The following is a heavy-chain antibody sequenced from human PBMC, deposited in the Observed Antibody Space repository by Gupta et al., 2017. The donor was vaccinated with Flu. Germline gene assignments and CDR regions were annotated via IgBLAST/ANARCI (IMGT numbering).Heavy chain of an antibody. D-gene: IGHD2-2*01. J-gene: IGHJ6*03. V-gene: IGHV3-33*01. Sequence: APGKGLEWVAVILYDGIKNYFGNSVKGRFTISRDNSKDTVYLQMNSLRVEDTGVYYCAREFRDIVVSTYYMDVWGKGTTVTVSS. CDR3: AREFRDIVVSTYYMDV. CDR2: ILYDGIKN.